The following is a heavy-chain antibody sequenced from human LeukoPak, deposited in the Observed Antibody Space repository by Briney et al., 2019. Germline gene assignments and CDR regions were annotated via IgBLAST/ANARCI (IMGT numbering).Heavy chain of an antibody. CDR2: ISSDGSGT. CDR3: ARAVYDSSGYYADY. J-gene: IGHJ4*02. Sequence: GGSLRLSCTASGFTFSNYPMHWVRQAPGKGLEYVSAISSDGSGTYYANSVKGRFTISRDNSKNTLYLQMGSLRAEDMAVYYCARAVYDSSGYYADYWGQGTLVTVSS. D-gene: IGHD3-22*01. V-gene: IGHV3-64*01. CDR1: GFTFSNYP.